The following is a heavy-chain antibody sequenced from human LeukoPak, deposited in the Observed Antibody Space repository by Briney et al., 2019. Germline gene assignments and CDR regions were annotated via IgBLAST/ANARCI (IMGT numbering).Heavy chain of an antibody. CDR2: FDPEDGET. D-gene: IGHD3-10*01. CDR1: GYTLTELS. CDR3: VTLGWFGEAYGMDV. V-gene: IGHV1-24*01. Sequence: ASVKVSCKFSGYTLTELSIHWVRQAPGKGLEWMGGFDPEDGETIYAQKFQGRVTMTDDTSTDTAYMELSSLRSEDTAVYYCVTLGWFGEAYGMDVWGQGTTVTVSS. J-gene: IGHJ6*02.